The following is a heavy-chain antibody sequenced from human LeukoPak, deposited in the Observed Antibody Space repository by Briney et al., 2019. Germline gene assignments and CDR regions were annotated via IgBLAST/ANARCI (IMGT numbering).Heavy chain of an antibody. CDR1: GYSISSGYY. CDR3: ARELAYCGGDCYSFDY. J-gene: IGHJ4*02. Sequence: SETLSLTCTVSGYSISSGYYWGWIRQPPGKGLEWIGSIYHSGSTNYNPSLKSRVTISVDTSKNQFSLKLSSVTAADTAVYYCARELAYCGGDCYSFDYWGQGTLVTVSS. V-gene: IGHV4-38-2*02. D-gene: IGHD2-21*02. CDR2: IYHSGST.